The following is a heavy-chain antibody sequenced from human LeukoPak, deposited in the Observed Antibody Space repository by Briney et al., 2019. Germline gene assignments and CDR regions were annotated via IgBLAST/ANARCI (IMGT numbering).Heavy chain of an antibody. J-gene: IGHJ4*02. CDR1: GFTFSSYG. CDR2: IWYDGSNR. CDR3: ARDDSSGCFDY. Sequence: PGRSLRLSCAASGFTFSSYGMLWVRQAPGKGLEWVAVIWYDGSNRYYADSVKGRFTISRDNSTNTLYLQMNSLRAEDTAVYYCARDDSSGCFDYWGQGTLVTVSS. V-gene: IGHV3-33*01. D-gene: IGHD3-22*01.